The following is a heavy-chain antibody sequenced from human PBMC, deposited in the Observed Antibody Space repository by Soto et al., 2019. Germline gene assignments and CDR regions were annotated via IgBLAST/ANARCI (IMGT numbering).Heavy chain of an antibody. Sequence: EVQLVESGGGLVKPGGSLRLSCAASGLTFSTYGMNWVRQAPGKGLEWVSSISSGGEYVGYADSVKGRLTPSRDNAKNSLSLQLDSLSVEDTAVSYGATDGAAGAAMGVWCRGTTVTVSS. J-gene: IGHJ6*02. D-gene: IGHD6-13*01. CDR1: GLTFSTYG. V-gene: IGHV3-21*01. CDR2: ISSGGEYV. CDR3: ATDGAAGAAMGV.